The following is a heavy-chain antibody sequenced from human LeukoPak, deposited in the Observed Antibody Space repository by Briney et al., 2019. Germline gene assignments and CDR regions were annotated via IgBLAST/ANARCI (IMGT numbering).Heavy chain of an antibody. V-gene: IGHV1-69*04. CDR3: ARSPPGIAVAGTVVLDY. Sequence: GASVKVSCKASGGTFSSYAISWGRQAPGQGREWMGRIIPILGIANYAQKFQGRVTITADKSTSTAYMELSSLRSEDTAVYYCARSPPGIAVAGTVVLDYWGQGTLVTFSS. CDR1: GGTFSSYA. D-gene: IGHD6-19*01. J-gene: IGHJ4*02. CDR2: IIPILGIA.